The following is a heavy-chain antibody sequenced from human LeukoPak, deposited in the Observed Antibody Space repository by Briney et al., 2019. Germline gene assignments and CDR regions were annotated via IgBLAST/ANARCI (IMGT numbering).Heavy chain of an antibody. CDR3: AKRVTVTTKYFDS. D-gene: IGHD4-17*01. Sequence: PGGSLRLSCAASGFIFSAYAMSWVRQAPGQGLEWVSVIGTGGETHYADSVRGRFTISRNNFKNTLYLQMNSLRAEDTAVYYCAKRVTVTTKYFDSWGQGVLVTVSS. CDR1: GFIFSAYA. J-gene: IGHJ4*02. CDR2: IGTGGET. V-gene: IGHV3-23*01.